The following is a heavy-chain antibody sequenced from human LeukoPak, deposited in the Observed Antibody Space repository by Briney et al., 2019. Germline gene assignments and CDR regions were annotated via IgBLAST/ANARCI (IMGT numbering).Heavy chain of an antibody. D-gene: IGHD1-26*01. CDR3: SRGGSGNYRYDY. CDR2: INSDGSST. CDR1: GFTSSSYW. Sequence: PGGSLRLSCAASGFTSSSYWMHWVRQAPGKGLVWVSRINSDGSSTTYADSVKGRFTISRDNAKNMLYLQMNSLRVEDTALYYCSRGGSGNYRYDYWGQGTLVTVSS. V-gene: IGHV3-74*01. J-gene: IGHJ4*02.